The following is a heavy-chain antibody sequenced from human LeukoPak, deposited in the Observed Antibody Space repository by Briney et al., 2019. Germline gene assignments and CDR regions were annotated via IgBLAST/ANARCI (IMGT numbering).Heavy chain of an antibody. CDR2: ISANNFNT. D-gene: IGHD4-11*01. Sequence: ASVKVSCKASGYSFSSYGLSWVRQAPGQGLEWMGWISANNFNTNYAERLQSRVTMTIDTSTRTAYMELRSLTSGDTAVYYCARGQYYFDSWGQGTLVSVSS. CDR1: GYSFSSYG. V-gene: IGHV1-18*01. J-gene: IGHJ4*02. CDR3: ARGQYYFDS.